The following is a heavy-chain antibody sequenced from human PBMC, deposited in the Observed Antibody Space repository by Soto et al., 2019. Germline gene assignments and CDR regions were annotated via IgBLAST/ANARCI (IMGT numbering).Heavy chain of an antibody. V-gene: IGHV1-69*13. J-gene: IGHJ1*01. CDR1: RGTFSSYA. D-gene: IGHD3-22*01. Sequence: SVKVSCKASRGTFSSYAISWVRQAPGQGLEWMGGIIPIFGTANYAQKFQGRVTITADESTSTAYMELSSLRSEDTAVYYCASGPRIVVVITTKYFQHWGQGTLVTVSS. CDR2: IIPIFGTA. CDR3: ASGPRIVVVITTKYFQH.